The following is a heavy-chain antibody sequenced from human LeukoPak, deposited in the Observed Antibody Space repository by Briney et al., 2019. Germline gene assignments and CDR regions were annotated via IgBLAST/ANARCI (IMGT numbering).Heavy chain of an antibody. J-gene: IGHJ4*02. CDR1: GFTFSSYA. CDR2: ISGSGGRT. Sequence: PGGSLRLSCAASGFTFSSYAMSWVRQAPGKGVEGVSGISGSGGRTYYADSVKGGVTISRDNSKNTLYLQMNSLRAEDTAVYYCAKTPNEAFDYWGQGTLVTVSS. D-gene: IGHD1-1*01. CDR3: AKTPNEAFDY. V-gene: IGHV3-23*01.